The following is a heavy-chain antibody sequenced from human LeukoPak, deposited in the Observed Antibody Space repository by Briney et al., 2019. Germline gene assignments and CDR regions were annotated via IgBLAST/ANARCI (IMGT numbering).Heavy chain of an antibody. CDR2: INPNSGGT. Sequence: ASVKVSCKASGYTFTGYYMHWVRQAPGQGLEWMGWINPNSGGTNYAQKFQGRVTMTRDTSISTAYMELSRLRSDDTAVYYCAREIVGYCSSTSCQKQHDYWGQGTLVTVSS. V-gene: IGHV1-2*02. J-gene: IGHJ4*02. CDR1: GYTFTGYY. CDR3: AREIVGYCSSTSCQKQHDY. D-gene: IGHD2-2*01.